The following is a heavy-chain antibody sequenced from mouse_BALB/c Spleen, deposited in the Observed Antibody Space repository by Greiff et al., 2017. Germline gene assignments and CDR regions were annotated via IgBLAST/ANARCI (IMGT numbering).Heavy chain of an antibody. D-gene: IGHD3-2*01. CDR3: AEDSSGPAWFAY. J-gene: IGHJ3*01. CDR2: ISYDGSN. V-gene: IGHV3-6*02. Sequence: ESGPGLVKPSQSLSLTCSVTGYSITSGYYWNWIRQFPGNKLEWMGYISYDGSNNYNPSLKNRISITRDTSKNQFFLKLNSVTTEDTATYYCAEDSSGPAWFAYWGQGTLVTVSA. CDR1: GYSITSGYY.